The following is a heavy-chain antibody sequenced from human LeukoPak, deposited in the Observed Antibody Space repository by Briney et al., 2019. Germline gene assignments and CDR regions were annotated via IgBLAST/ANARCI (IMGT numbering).Heavy chain of an antibody. V-gene: IGHV1-69*02. D-gene: IGHD3-22*01. J-gene: IGHJ6*02. CDR3: AGQYYYDSSGSYYYYYGMDV. Sequence: SVKVSCKASGGTFSSYTISWVRQAPGQGLEWMGRIIPILGIANYAQKFQGRVTITADKFTSTAYMELSSLRSEDTAVYYCAGQYYYDSSGSYYYYYGMDVWGQGTTVTVSS. CDR2: IIPILGIA. CDR1: GGTFSSYT.